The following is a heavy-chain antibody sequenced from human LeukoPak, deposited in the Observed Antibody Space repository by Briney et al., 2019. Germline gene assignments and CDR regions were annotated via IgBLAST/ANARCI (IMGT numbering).Heavy chain of an antibody. Sequence: SETLSLTCTVSGGSISSSSYYWGWIRQPPGKGLEWIGSIYYSGSTYYNPSLKSRVTISVDTSKNQFSLKLSSVTAADTAVYYCARRYYYDSSGYSPHYYFDYWGQGTLVTVSS. J-gene: IGHJ4*02. D-gene: IGHD3-22*01. CDR3: ARRYYYDSSGYSPHYYFDY. CDR1: GGSISSSSYY. V-gene: IGHV4-39*01. CDR2: IYYSGST.